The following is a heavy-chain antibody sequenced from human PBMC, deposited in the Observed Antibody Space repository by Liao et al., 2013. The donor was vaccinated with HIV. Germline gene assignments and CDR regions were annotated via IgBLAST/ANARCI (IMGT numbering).Heavy chain of an antibody. V-gene: IGHV4-59*10. Sequence: QVQLQQWGAGLLKPSETLSLTCAVYGVSFSDYYWSWIRQPAGKGLEWIGRISASGTTNYNPSLKSRLTMSVDTSKNHFSLRLSSVTAADTAVYFCATSTIVARAHFDYWGQGALVTVSS. CDR1: GVSFSDYY. CDR2: ISASGTT. J-gene: IGHJ4*02. CDR3: ATSTIVARAHFDY. D-gene: IGHD5-12*01.